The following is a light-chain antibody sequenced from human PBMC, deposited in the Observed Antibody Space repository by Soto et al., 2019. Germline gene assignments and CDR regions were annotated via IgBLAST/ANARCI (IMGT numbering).Light chain of an antibody. Sequence: EVVLTQTPGTLSLSPGERATLSCRASQSVSGTYLAWYQQKAGQAPRVLIYGASTRATGIPDRFSGSGSGTDFTITISRLAPEDFAVYYCQQDGSSPVFTFGPRTKVDIK. CDR1: QSVSGTY. J-gene: IGKJ3*01. CDR2: GAS. CDR3: QQDGSSPVFT. V-gene: IGKV3-20*01.